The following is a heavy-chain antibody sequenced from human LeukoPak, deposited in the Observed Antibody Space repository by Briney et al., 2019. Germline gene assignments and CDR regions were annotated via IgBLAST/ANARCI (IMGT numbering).Heavy chain of an antibody. Sequence: ASVTVSCTASGGTFSSYAISWVRQAPGQGLEWMGRINPNSGGTNYAQMFQGRLTMTRDTSISTAYMELSRLRSDDTSVYYCATFLAGAGTSDYWGQGTLVTVSS. CDR3: ATFLAGAGTSDY. J-gene: IGHJ4*02. CDR1: GGTFSSYA. CDR2: INPNSGGT. D-gene: IGHD6-19*01. V-gene: IGHV1-2*06.